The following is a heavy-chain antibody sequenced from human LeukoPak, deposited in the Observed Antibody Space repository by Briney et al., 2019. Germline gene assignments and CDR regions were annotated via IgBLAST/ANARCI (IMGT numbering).Heavy chain of an antibody. D-gene: IGHD2-2*01. CDR1: GFTVSSNY. J-gene: IGHJ4*02. CDR3: TTSPRFYCSSTSCHDY. V-gene: IGHV3-53*01. Sequence: PGGSLRLSCVVSGFTVSSNYMSWVRQAPGKGLEWISVIYSGGSTYYADSVKGRFTISRDNSKNTLYLQMNSLKTEDTAVYYCTTSPRFYCSSTSCHDYWGQGTLVTVSS. CDR2: IYSGGST.